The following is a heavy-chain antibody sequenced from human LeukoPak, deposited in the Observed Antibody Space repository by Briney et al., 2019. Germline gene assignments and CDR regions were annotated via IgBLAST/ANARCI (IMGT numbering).Heavy chain of an antibody. CDR2: IYYSGST. CDR3: ARNGYYTVEY. V-gene: IGHV4-59*12. CDR1: GGSISSYY. Sequence: PSETLSLTCTVSGGSISSYYWSWIRQPPGKGLEWIGYIYYSGSTNYNPSLKSRVTISVDTSKNQFSLKLSSVTAADTALYYCARNGYYTVEYWGQGTLVTVSS. D-gene: IGHD3-3*01. J-gene: IGHJ4*02.